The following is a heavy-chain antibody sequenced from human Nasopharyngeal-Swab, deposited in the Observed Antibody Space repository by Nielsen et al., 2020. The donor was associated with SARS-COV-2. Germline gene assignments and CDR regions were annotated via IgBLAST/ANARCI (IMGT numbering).Heavy chain of an antibody. CDR2: ISWNSGSI. V-gene: IGHV3-9*01. Sequence: GGSLRFSCAASGFTFDNYAMHWVRQSPGKGLEWVSSISWNSGSIGYADSVKGRFTISRDNAKNSLYLQMHSLRAEDTAVYYCARVAVGDFWSGPSPRNMDVWGQGTTVTVSS. D-gene: IGHD3-3*01. J-gene: IGHJ6*02. CDR1: GFTFDNYA. CDR3: ARVAVGDFWSGPSPRNMDV.